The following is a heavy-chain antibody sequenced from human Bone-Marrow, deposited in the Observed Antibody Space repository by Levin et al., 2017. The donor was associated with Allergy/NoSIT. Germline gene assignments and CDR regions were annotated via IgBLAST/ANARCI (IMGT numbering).Heavy chain of an antibody. CDR2: ISYDGINK. CDR3: ARDDCTGGSCYLPGYYFYYGMDV. Sequence: PGGSLRLSCAASGFTFDNYALHWVRQAPGKGLEWVAFISYDGINKNYADSVKGRFTISRDNSKSTLYLQMNSLRTEDTALYYCARDDCTGGSCYLPGYYFYYGMDVWGQGTAVTVSS. V-gene: IGHV3-30-3*01. D-gene: IGHD2-15*01. J-gene: IGHJ6*02. CDR1: GFTFDNYA.